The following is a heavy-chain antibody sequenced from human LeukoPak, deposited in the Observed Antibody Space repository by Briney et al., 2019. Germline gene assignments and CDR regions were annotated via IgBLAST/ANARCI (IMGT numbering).Heavy chain of an antibody. J-gene: IGHJ4*02. V-gene: IGHV3-74*03. D-gene: IGHD3/OR15-3a*01. CDR2: VHREGTTT. CDR1: GFTFNTYW. CDR3: ARDSDWILFDY. Sequence: PGGSLRLSCAASGFTFNTYWMLWVRQAPGKGLVWVARVHREGTTTAYADSVKGRFTISRDNAKNTLYLQMTNLRAEDTAVYYCARDSDWILFDYWGRGTLVTVSS.